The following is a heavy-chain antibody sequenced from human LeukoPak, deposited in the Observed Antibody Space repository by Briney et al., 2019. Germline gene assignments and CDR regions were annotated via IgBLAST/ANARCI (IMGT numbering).Heavy chain of an antibody. Sequence: GGSLRLSCAASGFTFSSYAMHWVRQAPGKGLEWIAYISRTSDSIYYADSVRGRFTISRDNVKNSLYLQMNSLRREDTAVFYCTREGGNYPNYFDYWGLGTLVTVSS. CDR2: ISRTSDSI. CDR1: GFTFSSYA. J-gene: IGHJ4*02. V-gene: IGHV3-48*01. CDR3: TREGGNYPNYFDY. D-gene: IGHD1-26*01.